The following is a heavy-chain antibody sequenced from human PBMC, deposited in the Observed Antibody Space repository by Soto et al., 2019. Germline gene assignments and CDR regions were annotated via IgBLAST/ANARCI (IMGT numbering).Heavy chain of an antibody. CDR3: ARGELVGPYDY. J-gene: IGHJ4*02. CDR1: GFTFSSYS. D-gene: IGHD1-26*01. V-gene: IGHV3-48*02. CDR2: ISSSSSTI. Sequence: EVQLVESGGGLVQPGGSLRLSCAASGFTFSSYSMNWVRQAPGKGLEWVSYISSSSSTIYYADSVKGRFTISRDNAKNSLYLKMNSLRDEDTAVYYCARGELVGPYDYWGQGTLVTVSS.